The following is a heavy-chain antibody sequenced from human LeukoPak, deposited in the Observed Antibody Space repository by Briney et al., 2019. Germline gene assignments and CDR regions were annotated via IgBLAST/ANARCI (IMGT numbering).Heavy chain of an antibody. J-gene: IGHJ3*02. CDR3: AREVQTVTTYHDAFDI. CDR2: ISSSGSTI. V-gene: IGHV3-11*01. CDR1: GFTFSDYY. Sequence: GGSLRLSRAASGFTFSDYYMSWIRQAPGKGLEWVSYISSSGSTIYYADSVKGRFTISRDNAKNSLYPQMNSLRAEDTAVYYCAREVQTVTTYHDAFDIWGQGTMVTVSS. D-gene: IGHD4-17*01.